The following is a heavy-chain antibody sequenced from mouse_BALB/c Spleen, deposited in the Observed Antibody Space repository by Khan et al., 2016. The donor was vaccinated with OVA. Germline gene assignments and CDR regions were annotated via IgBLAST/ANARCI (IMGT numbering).Heavy chain of an antibody. V-gene: IGHV9-1*02. CDR3: ARGASYWYFDV. CDR2: INTYTGEP. J-gene: IGHJ1*01. CDR1: GYTFTNYG. Sequence: QIQLVQSGPELKKPGETVKISCKASGYTFTNYGMNWVKQAPGKGLKWMGWINTYTGEPTYTVDFKGRFAFPLDTSASTAYLQINNLKIEDMSTYFCARGASYWYFDVWGAGTTVTVSS.